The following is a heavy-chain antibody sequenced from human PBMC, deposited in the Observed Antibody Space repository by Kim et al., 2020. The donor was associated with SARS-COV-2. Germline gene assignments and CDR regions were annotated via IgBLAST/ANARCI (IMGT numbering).Heavy chain of an antibody. J-gene: IGHJ4*02. Sequence: NPSLKSRVTISVDTSKNQFSLKLSSVTAADTAVYYCARGRSSAAAGTDYWGQGTLVTVSS. D-gene: IGHD6-13*01. CDR3: ARGRSSAAAGTDY. V-gene: IGHV4-34*01.